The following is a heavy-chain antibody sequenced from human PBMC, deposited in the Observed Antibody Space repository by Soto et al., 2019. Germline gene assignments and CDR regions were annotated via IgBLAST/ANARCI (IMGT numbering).Heavy chain of an antibody. V-gene: IGHV4-4*07. D-gene: IGHD3-10*01. Sequence: PSETLSLTCTVSGDFISSYCWTWIRQPAGKGLEWIGRIYASGSTNYNPIFKSRLTISVDASKNQFSLKLTSVTAADTAVYYCAVLGDFQSSNHDMDVWGQGTTVTVSS. CDR1: GDFISSYC. CDR3: AVLGDFQSSNHDMDV. J-gene: IGHJ6*02. CDR2: IYASGST.